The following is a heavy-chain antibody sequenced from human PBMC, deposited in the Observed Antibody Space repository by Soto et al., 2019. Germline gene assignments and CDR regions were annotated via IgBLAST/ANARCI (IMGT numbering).Heavy chain of an antibody. Sequence: SGPTLVNPTQTLTLTCTFSGFSLSTIAIHVWWIRQPPGKALEWLARIHWDDEKFYSTSLKTRLTISKDTSKNQVVLTLTNMDPVDTATYYCARIFDDALDYWGQGTPVTGSS. CDR1: GFSLSTIAIH. CDR2: IHWDDEK. D-gene: IGHD2-2*01. J-gene: IGHJ4*02. V-gene: IGHV2-70*04. CDR3: ARIFDDALDY.